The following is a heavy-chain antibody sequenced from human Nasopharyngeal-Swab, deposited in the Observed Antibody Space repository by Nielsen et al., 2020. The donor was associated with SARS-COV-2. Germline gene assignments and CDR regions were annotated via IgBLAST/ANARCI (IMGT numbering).Heavy chain of an antibody. V-gene: IGHV4-59*01. CDR2: IYYSGST. D-gene: IGHD4-23*01. Sequence: SETLSLTCTVSGGSISSYYWSWIRQPPGKGLEWTGSIYYSGSTNYNPSLTSRVTISVDTSKNQFSLKLSSVTAADTAVYYCARASNYGGNYEPFDYWGQGTLVTVSS. J-gene: IGHJ4*02. CDR3: ARASNYGGNYEPFDY. CDR1: GGSISSYY.